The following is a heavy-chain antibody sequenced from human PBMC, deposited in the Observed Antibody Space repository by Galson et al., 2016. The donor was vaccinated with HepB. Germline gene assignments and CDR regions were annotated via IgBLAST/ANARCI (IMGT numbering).Heavy chain of an antibody. CDR2: ISWNSGSI. CDR3: ARRGASYDYVWGTYLSH. CDR1: GFTFSSYG. Sequence: SLRLSCAASGFTFSSYGMHWVRQAPGKGLEWVSSISWNSGSIGYADSVKGRFMISRDNAKNSLYLQMNSLTTEDTALYYCARRGASYDYVWGTYLSHWGQGTLVTVSS. D-gene: IGHD3-16*02. J-gene: IGHJ4*02. V-gene: IGHV3-9*01.